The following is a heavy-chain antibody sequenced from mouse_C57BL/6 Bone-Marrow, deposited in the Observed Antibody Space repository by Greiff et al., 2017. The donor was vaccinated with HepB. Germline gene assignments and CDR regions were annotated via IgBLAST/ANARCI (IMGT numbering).Heavy chain of an antibody. J-gene: IGHJ3*01. V-gene: IGHV1-80*01. CDR2: IYPGDGDT. CDR3: ATHHYYGIRLWFAY. CDR1: GYAFSSYW. Sequence: VQLQQSGAELVKPGASVKISCKASGYAFSSYWMNWVKQRPGKGLEWIGQIYPGDGDTNYNGKFKGKATLTTDKSSSTAYMQLRSLTSEDSAVYFCATHHYYGIRLWFAYWGQGTLVTVSA. D-gene: IGHD1-1*01.